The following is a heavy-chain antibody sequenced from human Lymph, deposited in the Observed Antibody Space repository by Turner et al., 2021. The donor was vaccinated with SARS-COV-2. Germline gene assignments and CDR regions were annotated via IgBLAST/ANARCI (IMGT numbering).Heavy chain of an antibody. Sequence: QVQLVQSGAEVKKPGASMNVSCKVSGYTLTELSMHWVRQAPGKGLEWVGGFDPEDGETIYAQKFQGRVTMTEDTSTDTVYMELSSMRSEDTAVYYCATVLCSGGSCYYYGMDVWGQGTTVTVSS. D-gene: IGHD2-15*01. V-gene: IGHV1-24*01. CDR1: GYTLTELS. CDR2: FDPEDGET. CDR3: ATVLCSGGSCYYYGMDV. J-gene: IGHJ6*01.